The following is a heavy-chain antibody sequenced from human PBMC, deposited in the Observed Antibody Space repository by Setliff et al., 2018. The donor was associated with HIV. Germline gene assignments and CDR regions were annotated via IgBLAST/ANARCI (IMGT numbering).Heavy chain of an antibody. Sequence: PSETLSLTCNVSGVSISSHYWSWIRQPPGKGLEWIGTLYHAGSTSYNSSLKSRVTISGDTSKNLFSLKVTSVTAADTAVYYCAMPVSKYFYGMDVWGLGTTVT. CDR2: LYHAGST. J-gene: IGHJ6*02. V-gene: IGHV4-59*11. CDR3: AMPVSKYFYGMDV. CDR1: GVSISSHY.